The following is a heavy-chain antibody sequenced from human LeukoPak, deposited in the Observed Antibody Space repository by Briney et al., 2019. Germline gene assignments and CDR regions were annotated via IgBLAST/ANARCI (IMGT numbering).Heavy chain of an antibody. CDR2: IYRSGSA. Sequence: PSETLSLTCAVSGDSISIDYWWSWVRQSPGKGLEWIGEIYRSGSANYNPSLKSRVIISIDKSKNQFSLNLNSVTAADTAVYYCARNAAYCMDVWGQGTTVSVSS. CDR1: GDSISIDYW. CDR3: ARNAAYCMDV. J-gene: IGHJ6*02. V-gene: IGHV4-4*02.